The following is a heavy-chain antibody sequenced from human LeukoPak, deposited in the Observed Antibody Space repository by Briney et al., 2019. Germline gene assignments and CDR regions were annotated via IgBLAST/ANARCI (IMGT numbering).Heavy chain of an antibody. CDR3: ARDERYDSSGYPFDY. Sequence: ASVKVSCKASGYTFTGYFIHWVRQAPGQGLEWMGWINPNSGGTNYAQKFQGRVTMTRDTSISTAYMELSRLRSDDTAVYYCARDERYDSSGYPFDYWGQGTLVTVSS. CDR1: GYTFTGYF. CDR2: INPNSGGT. V-gene: IGHV1-2*02. D-gene: IGHD3-22*01. J-gene: IGHJ4*02.